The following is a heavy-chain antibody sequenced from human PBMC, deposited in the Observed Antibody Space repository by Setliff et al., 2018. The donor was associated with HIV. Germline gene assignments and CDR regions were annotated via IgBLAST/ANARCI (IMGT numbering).Heavy chain of an antibody. J-gene: IGHJ4*02. Sequence: ASVKVSCKASAYSFTDYFIHWLRQAPAQGLEWMGWISPDNAGTRIPRTFRGRVTLTSDTSINPAYMELSELRSDDTAVYYCASARIPTGGTSTSFDYRGQGSRCTVSA. D-gene: IGHD1-1*01. V-gene: IGHV1-2*02. CDR1: AYSFTDYF. CDR3: ASARIPTGGTSTSFDY. CDR2: ISPDNAGT.